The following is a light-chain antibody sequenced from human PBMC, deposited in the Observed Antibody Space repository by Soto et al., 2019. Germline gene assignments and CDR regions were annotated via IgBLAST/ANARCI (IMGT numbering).Light chain of an antibody. J-gene: IGLJ2*01. CDR2: EVS. CDR3: SSYPSSSSSLYVV. Sequence: QSALTQPASVSGSPGQSITISCTGTSSDVGDYKYVSWYQQHPGKAPKLMIYEVSNRPSGVSNRFSGSKSGNTASLTISGLQAEDEAYYYCSSYPSSSSSLYVVFGGGTKVTVL. CDR1: SSDVGDYKY. V-gene: IGLV2-14*01.